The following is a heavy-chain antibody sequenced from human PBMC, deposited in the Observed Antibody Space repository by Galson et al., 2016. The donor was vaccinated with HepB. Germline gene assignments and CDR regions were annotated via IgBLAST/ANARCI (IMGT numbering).Heavy chain of an antibody. Sequence: SLRLSCAASGISFSFYSMNWVRQAPGKGLEWVSSISSSGKYIYYADSVKGRFTISRDNAKNSLYLQMSSLRAEDTALYYCARVDYTDEGINVWGQGTTVTVSS. J-gene: IGHJ6*02. CDR1: GISFSFYS. D-gene: IGHD4-11*01. V-gene: IGHV3-21*01. CDR3: ARVDYTDEGINV. CDR2: ISSSGKYI.